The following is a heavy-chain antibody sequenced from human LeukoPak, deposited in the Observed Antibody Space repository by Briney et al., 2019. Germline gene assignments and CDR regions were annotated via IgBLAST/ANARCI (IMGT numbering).Heavy chain of an antibody. D-gene: IGHD4-17*01. CDR3: AKEGADGGYGDYVDYYYGMDV. CDR2: IKQDGSEK. CDR1: GFTFSSYW. Sequence: GGSLRLSCAASGFTFSSYWMSWVRQAPGKGLEWVANIKQDGSEKYYVDSVKGRFTISRDNAKNSLYLQMNSLRAEDTAVYYCAKEGADGGYGDYVDYYYGMDVWGQGTTVTVSS. J-gene: IGHJ6*02. V-gene: IGHV3-7*03.